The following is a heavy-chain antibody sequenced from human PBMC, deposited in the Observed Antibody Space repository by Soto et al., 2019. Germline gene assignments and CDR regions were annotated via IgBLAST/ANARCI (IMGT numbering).Heavy chain of an antibody. CDR2: IYYSGST. CDR1: GGSISSYY. V-gene: IGHV4-59*01. J-gene: IGHJ6*02. CDR3: AGVAIHHYYYYGMDV. Sequence: SETLSLTCTVSGGSISSYYWSWIRKPPGKGLEWIGYIYYSGSTNYNPSLKSRVTISVDTSKNQFSLKLSSVTAADTAVYYCAGVAIHHYYYYGMDVWGQGTTVTVSS. D-gene: IGHD2-21*01.